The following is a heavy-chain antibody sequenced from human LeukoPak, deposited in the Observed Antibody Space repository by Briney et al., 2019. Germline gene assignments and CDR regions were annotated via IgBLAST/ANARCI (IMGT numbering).Heavy chain of an antibody. CDR2: ISWDGDST. D-gene: IGHD3/OR15-3a*01. CDR3: ATAPYERTGIFDY. Sequence: GGSLTLSCAASGFTFSSYWMHWVRQAPGKGVECVSLISWDGDSTYYADSVKGRFTISRHNNKNSLYLQMNSLTTEDPALYSCATAPYERTGIFDYWGEGTLVTVSS. J-gene: IGHJ4*02. V-gene: IGHV3-43*01. CDR1: GFTFSSYW.